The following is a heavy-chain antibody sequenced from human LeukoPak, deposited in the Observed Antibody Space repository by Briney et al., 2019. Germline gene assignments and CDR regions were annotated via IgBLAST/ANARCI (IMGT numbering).Heavy chain of an antibody. CDR1: GDSVSSTSAP. CDR2: TYYRSKWYN. J-gene: IGHJ6*02. Sequence: SQTLSLTCAISGDSVSSTSAPWNWSSHSHSGAFRGLGRTYYRSKWYNDYAVSVKSRITINPDTSKNQFSLQLNSVTPEDTAVYYCARGFYYTGMDVWGQGTTVTVSS. CDR3: ARGFYYTGMDV. D-gene: IGHD3-10*01. V-gene: IGHV6-1*01.